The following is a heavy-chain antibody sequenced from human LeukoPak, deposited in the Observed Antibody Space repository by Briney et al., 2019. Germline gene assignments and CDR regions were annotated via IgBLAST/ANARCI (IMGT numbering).Heavy chain of an antibody. CDR3: ARDPGAFDY. J-gene: IGHJ4*02. Sequence: GGSLRLSCAGSGFTFSDYYMTWIRQAPGKGPEWVSYISNSGSYIYYADSVKGRFTISRDNAKNSLYLQMNSLRAEDTAVYYCARDPGAFDYWGQGTLVTVSS. D-gene: IGHD1-26*01. CDR1: GFTFSDYY. CDR2: ISNSGSYI. V-gene: IGHV3-11*04.